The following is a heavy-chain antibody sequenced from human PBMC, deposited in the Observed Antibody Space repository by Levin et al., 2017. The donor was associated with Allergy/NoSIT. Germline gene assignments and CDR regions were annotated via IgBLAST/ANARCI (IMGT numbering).Heavy chain of an antibody. CDR3: AGCLYCSGGSCWCRAFDI. J-gene: IGHJ3*02. V-gene: IGHV5-51*01. D-gene: IGHD2-15*01. CDR1: GYSFTSYW. CDR2: IYPGDSDT. Sequence: GESLKISCKGSGYSFTSYWIGWVRQMPGKGLEWMGIIYPGDSDTRYSPSFQGQVTISADKSISTAYLQWSSLKASDTAMYYCAGCLYCSGGSCWCRAFDIWGQGTMVTVSS.